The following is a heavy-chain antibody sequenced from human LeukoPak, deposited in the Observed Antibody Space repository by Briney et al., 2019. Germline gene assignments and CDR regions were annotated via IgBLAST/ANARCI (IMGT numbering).Heavy chain of an antibody. CDR3: AGLSTTVTNQVYYYYGMDV. Sequence: ASVKVSCKASGYTFTSYGISWVRQAPGHGLEWMGRISAYNGNTIYAQKLQGRVTMTTDTSTSTAYMELRSLKSDDTAVDYCAGLSTTVTNQVYYYYGMDVWGQGTTVTVSS. D-gene: IGHD4-17*01. V-gene: IGHV1-18*01. CDR1: GYTFTSYG. CDR2: ISAYNGNT. J-gene: IGHJ6*02.